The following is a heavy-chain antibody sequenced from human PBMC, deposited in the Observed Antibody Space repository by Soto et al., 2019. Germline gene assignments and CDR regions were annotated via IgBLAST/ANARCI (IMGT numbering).Heavy chain of an antibody. CDR1: GASISSTYW. D-gene: IGHD2-15*01. J-gene: IGHJ5*02. Sequence: PSETLSLTCFVSGASISSTYWWSWVRQTPGKRLEWIGQIYHTGTTSYNPSLENRVTISLDKSNNQFSLRLTSMTAADTAVYYCATLPPRIVVVMTDLPTWGQGTLVTVSS. V-gene: IGHV4-4*02. CDR3: ATLPPRIVVVMTDLPT. CDR2: IYHTGTT.